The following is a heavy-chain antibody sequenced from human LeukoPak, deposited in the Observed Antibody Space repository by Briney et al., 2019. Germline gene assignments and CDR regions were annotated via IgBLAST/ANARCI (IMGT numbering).Heavy chain of an antibody. CDR2: ISSSSSYI. D-gene: IGHD3-10*01. Sequence: ARGCLRLSCAASGFTFSSYSMKCVRQAPGKRQGWVSSISSSSSYIYYADSVRGRFTISRDNAKNSQYMQMNSLRAEDTAVYYCARAERAWFGTDWGQGTLVTVSS. J-gene: IGHJ4*02. V-gene: IGHV3-21*01. CDR1: GFTFSSYS. CDR3: ARAERAWFGTD.